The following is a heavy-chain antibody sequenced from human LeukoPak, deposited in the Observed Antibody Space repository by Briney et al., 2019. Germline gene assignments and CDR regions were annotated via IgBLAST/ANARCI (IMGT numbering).Heavy chain of an antibody. CDR3: ARGVVSIWGSYRRQTVYFDY. Sequence: SDTLTLTCTVSGGSISSYYWSWLRQPPGKGLEWIGYIYYSWSTNYNRFLKSRVTISVDTSKHQFCLKLSSVTAADTAVYYCARGVVSIWGSYRRQTVYFDYWGQGTLVTVSS. CDR1: GGSISSYY. J-gene: IGHJ4*02. D-gene: IGHD3-16*02. V-gene: IGHV4-59*07. CDR2: IYYSWST.